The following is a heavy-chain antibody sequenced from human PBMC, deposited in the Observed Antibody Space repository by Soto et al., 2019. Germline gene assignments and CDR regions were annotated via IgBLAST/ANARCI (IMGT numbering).Heavy chain of an antibody. CDR2: IYYSGST. D-gene: IGHD6-13*01. CDR1: GGSISSGGYY. CDR3: ARAAHYSSPFRWFDP. V-gene: IGHV4-31*03. J-gene: IGHJ5*02. Sequence: QVQLQESGPGLVKPSQTLSLTCTVSGGSISSGGYYWSWIRQHPGKGLAGIGYIYYSGSTYYNPSLKSRVTISVDTSKNQFSLKLSSVTAADTAVYYCARAAHYSSPFRWFDPWGQGTLVTVSS.